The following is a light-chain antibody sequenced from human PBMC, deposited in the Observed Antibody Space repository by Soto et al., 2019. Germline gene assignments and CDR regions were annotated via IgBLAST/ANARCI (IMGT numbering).Light chain of an antibody. CDR1: SSDVGGYNY. CDR2: DVS. CDR3: SSYTTTDTYV. J-gene: IGLJ1*01. V-gene: IGLV2-14*01. Sequence: QSALTQPASVSGSPGQSVTISCTGTSSDVGGYNYVSWFQQYPGKAPKLMIYDVSTRPSGVSNRFSGSKSGNTASLTISGRQAEDEADYYCSSYTTTDTYVFGTGTKLTVL.